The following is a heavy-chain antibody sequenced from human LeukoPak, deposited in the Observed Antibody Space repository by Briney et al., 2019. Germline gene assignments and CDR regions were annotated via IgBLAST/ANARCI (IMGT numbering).Heavy chain of an antibody. CDR2: ISHTGNDI. D-gene: IGHD1-1*01. J-gene: IGHJ3*02. Sequence: GGSLRLSCAASGFTFSTHSMNWVRQAPGKGLEWVSYISHTGNDIYYGESVRGRFTISRDNAKNSLYLQMHTLRAEDTAVYYCAGDGTGVLPGDAFDIWSQGTMVTVSS. V-gene: IGHV3-21*05. CDR1: GFTFSTHS. CDR3: AGDGTGVLPGDAFDI.